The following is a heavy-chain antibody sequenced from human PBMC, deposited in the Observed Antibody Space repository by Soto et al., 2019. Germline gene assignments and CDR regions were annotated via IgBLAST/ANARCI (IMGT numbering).Heavy chain of an antibody. Sequence: PGGSXXXXXXASGFTFSSYAMSWVRQAPGKGLEWVSAISGSGGSTYYADSVKGRFTISRDKSKNTLYLQMNSLRAEDTAVKYYAKVVDFSGGSCYLYYYYYYMDVWGKGTTVTVSS. CDR3: AKVVDFSGGSCYLYYYYYYMDV. V-gene: IGHV3-23*01. CDR1: GFTFSSYA. D-gene: IGHD2-15*01. CDR2: ISGSGGST. J-gene: IGHJ6*03.